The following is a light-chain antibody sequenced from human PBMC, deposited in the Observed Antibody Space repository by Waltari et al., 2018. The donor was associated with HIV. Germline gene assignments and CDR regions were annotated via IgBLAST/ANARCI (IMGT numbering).Light chain of an antibody. CDR2: SNSDLDK. CDR1: SGVNVRSYR. Sequence: QAVLTQPSSLSASPGASASLTCTFRSGVNVRSYRVYWYQQKPGSPPQYLLRSNSDLDKQQGSGGPVRCSGSKEASANAAIVVISGLQHEDEDDYYCVLWHSSSWVFGGGTKLTVL. J-gene: IGLJ3*02. V-gene: IGLV5-45*02. CDR3: VLWHSSSWV.